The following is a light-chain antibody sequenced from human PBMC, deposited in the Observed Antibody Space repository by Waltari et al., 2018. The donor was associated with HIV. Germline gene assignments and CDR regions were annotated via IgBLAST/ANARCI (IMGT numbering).Light chain of an antibody. V-gene: IGKV1-39*01. CDR1: QTINTY. CDR2: AAS. CDR3: QQSHRTSWT. J-gene: IGKJ1*01. Sequence: DIQMTQSPSSLSSSVGDKVTITCRASQTINTYLNWYQQKQGQDPKLLLYAASRLQSGVPSRFSGSGSGTDFTLTITGLQPEDFATYFCQQSHRTSWTFGQGTKVDVK.